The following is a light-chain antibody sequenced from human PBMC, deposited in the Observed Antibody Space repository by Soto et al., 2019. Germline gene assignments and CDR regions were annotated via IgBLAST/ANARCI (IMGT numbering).Light chain of an antibody. CDR3: QQYNNWLPIT. Sequence: GDRVTITCRASQNINKRLAWHQQKPGKAPKVLIYDASNLKSGVPSRFSGSGSGTEFTLTISGLQSEDFAVYYCQQYNNWLPITFGQGTRLEIK. CDR1: QNINKR. CDR2: DAS. J-gene: IGKJ5*01. V-gene: IGKV1-5*01.